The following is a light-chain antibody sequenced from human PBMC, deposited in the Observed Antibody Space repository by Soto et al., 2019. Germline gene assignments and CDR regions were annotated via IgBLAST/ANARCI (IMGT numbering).Light chain of an antibody. V-gene: IGKV1-39*01. Sequence: DIQMTQSPSSLSASVGDRVTITCRASQSISSYLNWYQQKPGKAPKLLIYAASSLQSGVPSRFGGSGSGTDFTLTISSLQPEDFAIYYCQQSYSTPPTFGQGTKVEIK. CDR1: QSISSY. CDR3: QQSYSTPPT. CDR2: AAS. J-gene: IGKJ1*01.